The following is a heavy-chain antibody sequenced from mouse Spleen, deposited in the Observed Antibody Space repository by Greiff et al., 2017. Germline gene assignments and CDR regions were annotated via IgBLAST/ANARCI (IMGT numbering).Heavy chain of an antibody. Sequence: QVQLKESGPGLVQPSQSLSITCTVSGFSLTSYGVHWVRQSPGKGLEWLGVIWSGGSTDYNSAFISRLSISKDNSQRQVFFKINSLQAEDTAIYYCARYYGNYVLGYFDVWGAGTTVTVSS. J-gene: IGHJ1*01. V-gene: IGHV2-2*01. CDR1: GFSLTSYG. D-gene: IGHD2-1*01. CDR3: ARYYGNYVLGYFDV. CDR2: IWSGGST.